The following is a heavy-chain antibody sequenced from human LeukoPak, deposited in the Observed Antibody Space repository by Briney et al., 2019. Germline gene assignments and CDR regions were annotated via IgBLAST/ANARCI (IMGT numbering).Heavy chain of an antibody. CDR1: GFTFSSYA. J-gene: IGHJ6*03. D-gene: IGHD1-7*01. CDR3: AKRRGLELTYYYHMDV. Sequence: GGSLRLSCAASGFTFSSYAMSWVRQAPGKGLEWVSAISGSGGSTYYADSVKGRFTISRDNPKNTLYLQMNSLRADDTAVYYCAKRRGLELTYYYHMDVWGKGTTVTVSS. CDR2: ISGSGGST. V-gene: IGHV3-23*01.